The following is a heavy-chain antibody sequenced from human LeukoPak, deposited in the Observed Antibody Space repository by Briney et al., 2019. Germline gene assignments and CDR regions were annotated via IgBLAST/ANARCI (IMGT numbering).Heavy chain of an antibody. Sequence: PGGSLRLSCAASGFTFSSYGMHWGRQAPGKGLGWGAFIRYDGSNKYYADSVKGRFTISRDNSKNTLYLQMGSLRAEDMAVYYCARVHPYSSSLDYWGQGTLVTVSS. CDR2: IRYDGSNK. D-gene: IGHD6-6*01. V-gene: IGHV3-30*02. CDR3: ARVHPYSSSLDY. CDR1: GFTFSSYG. J-gene: IGHJ4*02.